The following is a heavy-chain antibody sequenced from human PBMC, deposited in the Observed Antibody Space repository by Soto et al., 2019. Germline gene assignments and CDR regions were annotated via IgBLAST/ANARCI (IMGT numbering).Heavy chain of an antibody. CDR3: AIDPGTKDYYDDSGGYY. J-gene: IGHJ4*02. D-gene: IGHD3-22*01. Sequence: GGSLRLSCEASGFTFSDYGMHWVRQAPGKGLEWVALIWYDGSNKYYADSVKGRFTISRDNSKSTLYLQMNSLRAEDTAVYYSAIDPGTKDYYDDSGGYYLAQGTLGTVSS. CDR2: IWYDGSNK. CDR1: GFTFSDYG. V-gene: IGHV3-33*01.